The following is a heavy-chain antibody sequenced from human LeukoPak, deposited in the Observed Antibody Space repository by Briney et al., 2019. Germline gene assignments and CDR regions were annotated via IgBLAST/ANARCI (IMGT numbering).Heavy chain of an antibody. Sequence: GGSLRFSLEGPGFGFSGFSMNWVGQVPGKGLEWVAIIQRDGSERYYADSLKGRFTISRDNAKNSLYLQVNSLRVEDTAVYFCAGGSGFLIESWGQGTLVTVSS. CDR2: IQRDGSER. D-gene: IGHD2-21*01. V-gene: IGHV3-7*04. CDR1: GFGFSGFS. CDR3: AGGSGFLIES. J-gene: IGHJ4*02.